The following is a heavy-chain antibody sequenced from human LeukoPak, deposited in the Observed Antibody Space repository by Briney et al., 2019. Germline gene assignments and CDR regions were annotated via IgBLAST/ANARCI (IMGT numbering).Heavy chain of an antibody. V-gene: IGHV3-30*02. CDR1: AFIFSNYG. CDR2: IRYDGSNK. J-gene: IGHJ5*02. CDR3: AKSGIQLWSGGFDT. D-gene: IGHD5-18*01. Sequence: GGSLRLSCAASAFIFSNYGMHWVRQAPGKGLEWVAFIRYDGSNKYYADSVKGRFTISRDNSKNTLYLQMNNLRTEDTAVYFCAKSGIQLWSGGFDTWGQGTLVIVSS.